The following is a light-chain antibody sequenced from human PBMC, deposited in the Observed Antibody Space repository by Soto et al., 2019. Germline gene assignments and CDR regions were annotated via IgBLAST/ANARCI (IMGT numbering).Light chain of an antibody. J-gene: IGLJ1*01. CDR1: SSDVGGYNY. CDR3: SSYTSSSTYV. V-gene: IGLV2-14*01. CDR2: EVS. Sequence: QSALTQAASVSGSPGQSITISCTGRSSDVGGYNYVSWYQQHPGKAPKLMIYEVSNRPSGVSNRFSGSKSGNTASLTISGLQAEDEADYYCSSYTSSSTYVFGTGTKLTVL.